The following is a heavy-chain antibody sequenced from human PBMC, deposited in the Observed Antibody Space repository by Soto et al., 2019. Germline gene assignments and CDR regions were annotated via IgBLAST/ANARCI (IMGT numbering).Heavy chain of an antibody. J-gene: IGHJ6*02. V-gene: IGHV1-69*13. CDR1: GGTFSSYA. CDR3: AKDPITMVRGVIIRDYYYYYGMDV. CDR2: ISPIFGTA. Sequence: SVHVSCMASGGTFSSYAISWVRQPPGQGLEWMGGISPIFGTANYAQKFQGRDTNTADESTSTDYMELSSLRSEDTAVYNCAKDPITMVRGVIIRDYYYYYGMDVWGQGTTVTVSS. D-gene: IGHD3-10*01.